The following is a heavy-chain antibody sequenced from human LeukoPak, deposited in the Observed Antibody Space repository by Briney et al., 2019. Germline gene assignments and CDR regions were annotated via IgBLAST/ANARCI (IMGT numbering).Heavy chain of an antibody. Sequence: ASVKVSCKASGYTFTSYGISWVRQAPGQGLEWMGWISAYNGNTNYAQKLQGRVTMTTDTSTSTAYMELRSLRSDDTAVYYRARDPRITIFGVVTNQDYYYYGMDVWGQGTTVTVSS. CDR2: ISAYNGNT. J-gene: IGHJ6*02. D-gene: IGHD3-3*01. V-gene: IGHV1-18*01. CDR1: GYTFTSYG. CDR3: ARDPRITIFGVVTNQDYYYYGMDV.